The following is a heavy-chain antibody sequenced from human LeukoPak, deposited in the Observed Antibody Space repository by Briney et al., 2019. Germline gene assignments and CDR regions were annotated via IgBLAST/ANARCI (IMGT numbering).Heavy chain of an antibody. Sequence: GGSLRLSCAASGFTFSSYAMSWVRQAPGRGLEWVSAISGSGGSTYYADSVKGRFTISRDNSKNTLYLQMNSLRAEDTAVYYCAKVRGVRWGWFDYWGQGTLVTVSS. D-gene: IGHD3-10*01. CDR1: GFTFSSYA. CDR3: AKVRGVRWGWFDY. J-gene: IGHJ4*02. V-gene: IGHV3-23*01. CDR2: ISGSGGST.